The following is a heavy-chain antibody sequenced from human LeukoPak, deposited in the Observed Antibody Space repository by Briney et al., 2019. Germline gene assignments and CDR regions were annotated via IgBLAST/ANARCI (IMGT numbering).Heavy chain of an antibody. CDR3: ARSANYFYSSGQDY. D-gene: IGHD2-15*01. Sequence: GGSLRLSCAASGFTFSGYWMHWVRQAPGKGLVWVSRTNRDDSDTSYADSVKGRFTISRVKAKSTLYLQMNSLRVEDTAVYYCARSANYFYSSGQDYWGQGTLVTVSS. CDR2: TNRDDSDT. CDR1: GFTFSGYW. J-gene: IGHJ4*02. V-gene: IGHV3-74*01.